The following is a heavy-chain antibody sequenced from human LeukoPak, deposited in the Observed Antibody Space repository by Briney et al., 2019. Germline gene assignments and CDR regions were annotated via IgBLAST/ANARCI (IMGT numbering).Heavy chain of an antibody. V-gene: IGHV3-48*03. CDR3: AREGDQRDSSGYCYDY. CDR2: ISSSGSTI. D-gene: IGHD3-22*01. Sequence: GGTLRLSCAASGFTFSSYEMNWVRQAPGKGLEWVSYISSSGSTIYYADSVKGRFTISRDNAKNSLYLQMNSLRAEDTAVYYCAREGDQRDSSGYCYDYWGQGTLVTVSS. J-gene: IGHJ4*02. CDR1: GFTFSSYE.